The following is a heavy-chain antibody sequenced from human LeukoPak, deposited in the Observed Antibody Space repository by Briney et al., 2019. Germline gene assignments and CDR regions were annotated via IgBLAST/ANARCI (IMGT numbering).Heavy chain of an antibody. D-gene: IGHD6-13*01. V-gene: IGHV3-53*01. J-gene: IGHJ5*02. CDR2: MYSRGDT. CDR1: GFTVSDNY. CDR3: ARDAPQVPAAGVLAS. Sequence: PGGSLRLSCAASGFTVSDNYMSWVRQAPGKGLEWVSAMYSRGDTYYADSVKGRFTFSRDISKNTLYLQMNGLRTEDTAMYYCARDAPQVPAAGVLASWGQGTLVTVSS.